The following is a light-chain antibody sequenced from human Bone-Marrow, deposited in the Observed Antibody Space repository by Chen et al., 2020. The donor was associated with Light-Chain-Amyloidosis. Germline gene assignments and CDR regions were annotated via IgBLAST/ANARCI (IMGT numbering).Light chain of an antibody. CDR2: DDS. J-gene: IGLJ3*02. Sequence: SYVLTQPSSVSVAPGQTATNACGGNNIGSTSVHWYQQTPGQAPLLIFYDDSYRPSGIPERLSGSNSGNTATLTISRVEAGDEADYYCQVWDRSSDRPVFGGGTKLTVL. V-gene: IGLV3-21*02. CDR1: NIGSTS. CDR3: QVWDRSSDRPV.